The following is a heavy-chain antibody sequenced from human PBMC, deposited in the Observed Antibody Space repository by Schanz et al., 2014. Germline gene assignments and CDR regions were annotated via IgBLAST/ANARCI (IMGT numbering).Heavy chain of an antibody. Sequence: EVQLVESGGGLIQPGGSLRLSCAASGFTVSSNYMSWVRQAPGKGLEWVSSISSSSTYIYYTDSLKGRFTISRDNAKNSLYLQMNSLRVEDTAVYYCARDKYDHGAPRNSDSWGQGTLVTVSS. V-gene: IGHV3-21*01. D-gene: IGHD4-17*01. CDR3: ARDKYDHGAPRNSDS. CDR2: ISSSSTYI. J-gene: IGHJ4*02. CDR1: GFTVSSNY.